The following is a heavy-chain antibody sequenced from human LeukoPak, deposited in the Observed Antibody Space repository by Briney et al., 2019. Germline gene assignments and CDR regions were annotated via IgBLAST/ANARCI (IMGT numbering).Heavy chain of an antibody. CDR3: AKDLYAGIVAAGTLLHY. D-gene: IGHD6-13*01. CDR2: ISYDGSYK. CDR1: GFIFSNYG. Sequence: GGSLRVSCAASGFIFSNYGMHRVRQAPGKGLEWVAVISYDGSYKYYAESVKGRFTISRDKSKNTLYLQMNSLRAEDTALYYCAKDLYAGIVAAGTLLHYWGQGTLVTVSS. V-gene: IGHV3-30*19. J-gene: IGHJ4*02.